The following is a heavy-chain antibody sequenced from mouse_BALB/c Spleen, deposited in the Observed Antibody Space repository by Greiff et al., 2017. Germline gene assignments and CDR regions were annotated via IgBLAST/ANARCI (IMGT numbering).Heavy chain of an antibody. D-gene: IGHD1-2*01. CDR3: ARDLTTATFDY. V-gene: IGHV7-3*02. CDR1: GFTFTAYY. Sequence: EVKLQESGGGLVQPGGSLRLSCATSGFTFTAYYMSWVRQPPGKALEWLGFIRNKANGYTTEYSASVKGRFTISRDNSQSILYLQMNTLRAEDSATYYCARDLTTATFDYWGQGTTLTVSS. CDR2: IRNKANGYTT. J-gene: IGHJ2*01.